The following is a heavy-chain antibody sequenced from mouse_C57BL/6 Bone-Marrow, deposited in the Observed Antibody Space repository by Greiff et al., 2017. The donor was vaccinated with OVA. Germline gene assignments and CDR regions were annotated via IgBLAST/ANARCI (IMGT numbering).Heavy chain of an antibody. D-gene: IGHD3-3*01. J-gene: IGHJ1*03. CDR3: AMAVYWYFDV. CDR2: ISSGRSTI. V-gene: IGHV5-17*01. Sequence: EVQGVESGGGLVKPGGSLKLSCAASGFTFSDYGMHWVRQALEKGLAWVAYISSGRSTIYYADTVNGGFPTSRDHAMNNLLLQMTSLCSEDTAMYYCAMAVYWYFDVWGTGCTVSVAS. CDR1: GFTFSDYG.